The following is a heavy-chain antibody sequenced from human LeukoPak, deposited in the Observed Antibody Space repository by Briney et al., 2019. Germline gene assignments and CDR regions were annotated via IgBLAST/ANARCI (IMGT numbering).Heavy chain of an antibody. CDR2: IYHSGST. J-gene: IGHJ5*02. CDR1: GGSISSSSYY. Sequence: SETLSLTCTVSGGSISSSSYYWGWIRQPPGKGLEWIGSIYHSGSTYYIPSLKSRVTISVDTSKNHFSLKLSSVTAADTAVYYCARAHAVTRGFDPWGQGTLVTVSS. D-gene: IGHD2-2*01. CDR3: ARAHAVTRGFDP. V-gene: IGHV4-39*07.